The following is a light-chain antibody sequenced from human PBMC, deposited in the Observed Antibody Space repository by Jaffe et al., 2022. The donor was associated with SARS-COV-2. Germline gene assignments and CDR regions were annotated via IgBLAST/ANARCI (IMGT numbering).Light chain of an antibody. CDR3: QQYYSTALT. V-gene: IGKV4-1*01. CDR2: WAS. CDR1: KNVSHSSNSKYS. Sequence: DIVMTQSPDSLAVSLGERATINCKSTKNVSHSSNSKYSLAWYQQKPGQPPKLLIYWASTRESGVPDRFSGSGSGTNFTLTISNLQAEDVAVYYCQQYYSTALTFGGGTKVEIK. J-gene: IGKJ4*01.